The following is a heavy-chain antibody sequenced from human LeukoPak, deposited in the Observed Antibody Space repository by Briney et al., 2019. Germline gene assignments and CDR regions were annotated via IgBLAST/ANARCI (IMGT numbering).Heavy chain of an antibody. J-gene: IGHJ6*02. Sequence: ASVRVSCKASGYTFTSYGISWVRQAPGQGLEWMGWINPNSGGTNYAQKFQGRVTMTRNTSISTAYMELSSLRSEDTAVYYCASAYSSGWSLLYSYYYGMDVWGQGTTVTVSS. D-gene: IGHD6-19*01. CDR2: INPNSGGT. CDR3: ASAYSSGWSLLYSYYYGMDV. CDR1: GYTFTSYG. V-gene: IGHV1-8*02.